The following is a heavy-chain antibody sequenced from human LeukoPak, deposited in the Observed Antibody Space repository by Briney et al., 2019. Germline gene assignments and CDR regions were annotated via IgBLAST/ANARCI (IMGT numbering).Heavy chain of an antibody. D-gene: IGHD6-19*01. Sequence: SETLSLTCTVSGGSISSSSYYWGWIRQPPGKGLEWIGSIYYSGSTYYNPSLKSRVTISVDTSKNQFSLKLSSVTAADTAVDYCARLGSTGWGDYWGQGTLVTVSS. V-gene: IGHV4-39*01. CDR3: ARLGSTGWGDY. CDR2: IYYSGST. J-gene: IGHJ4*02. CDR1: GGSISSSSYY.